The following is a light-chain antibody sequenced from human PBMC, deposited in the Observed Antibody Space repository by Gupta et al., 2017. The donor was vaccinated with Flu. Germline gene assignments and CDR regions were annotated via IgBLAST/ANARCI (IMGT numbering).Light chain of an antibody. CDR3: QQADSFPIT. Sequence: DIQMTQSPSSVSASVGDRVTITCRASQGIRTWLAWYQQKPGKAPKLLMYGASSLQSGVPSRFSGSGSGTDFTLTINSLQPEDFATYYCQQADSFPITFGQGTLLEIK. CDR2: GAS. V-gene: IGKV1-12*01. J-gene: IGKJ5*01. CDR1: QGIRTW.